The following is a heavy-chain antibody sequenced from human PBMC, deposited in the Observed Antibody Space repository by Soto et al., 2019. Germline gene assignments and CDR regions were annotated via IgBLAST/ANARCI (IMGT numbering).Heavy chain of an antibody. Sequence: SHTLSLTCAISGDSVSSNYVTWNWIRQSPSRGLEWLGRTYYRSKWDNDYRMSVKSRITINPDTSKNQFSLQLNSVSPEDTAVYYRARATSGSFDNWGQVPLVTVSA. CDR2: TYYRSKWDN. V-gene: IGHV6-1*01. D-gene: IGHD2-15*01. CDR3: ARATSGSFDN. J-gene: IGHJ4*02. CDR1: GDSVSSNYVT.